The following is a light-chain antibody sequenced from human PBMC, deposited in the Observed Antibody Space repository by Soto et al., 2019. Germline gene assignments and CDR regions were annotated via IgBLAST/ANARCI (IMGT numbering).Light chain of an antibody. Sequence: DIQMTRSPSTLSASVVDRVTITCRASQSISSWLAWYQQKPGRAPKLLIYKASSLESGVPSRFSGSGSGTEFTLTISSLQPDDFATYYCQQYNSQWTFGQGTKVDIK. CDR3: QQYNSQWT. J-gene: IGKJ1*01. CDR2: KAS. CDR1: QSISSW. V-gene: IGKV1-5*03.